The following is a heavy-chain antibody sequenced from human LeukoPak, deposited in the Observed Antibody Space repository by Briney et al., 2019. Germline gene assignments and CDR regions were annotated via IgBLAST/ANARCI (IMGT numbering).Heavy chain of an antibody. J-gene: IGHJ4*02. D-gene: IGHD2-15*01. V-gene: IGHV4/OR15-8*02. Sequence: SETPSLTCAVSGGSISSINWWSWARQPPGRGLEWIVDIYHSGSTNSNPSLRSRVTISIDKSKNQFSLKLTSVTAADTAVYYCAGSGGSSLDCWGQGTLVTVSS. CDR3: AGSGGSSLDC. CDR2: IYHSGST. CDR1: GGSISSINW.